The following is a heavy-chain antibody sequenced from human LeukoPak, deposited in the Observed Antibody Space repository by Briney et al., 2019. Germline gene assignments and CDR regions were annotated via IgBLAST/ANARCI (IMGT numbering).Heavy chain of an antibody. Sequence: GGSLRLSCAASGFTFSSYAMSWVRQAPGKGLECVSAISGSGGGTYYADSVKGRFTISRDNSKNTLYLQMSSLRAEDTAVYYCVKGRHIVVVPAGGWFDPWGQGTLVTVSS. CDR1: GFTFSSYA. D-gene: IGHD2-2*01. CDR2: ISGSGGGT. CDR3: VKGRHIVVVPAGGWFDP. J-gene: IGHJ5*02. V-gene: IGHV3-23*01.